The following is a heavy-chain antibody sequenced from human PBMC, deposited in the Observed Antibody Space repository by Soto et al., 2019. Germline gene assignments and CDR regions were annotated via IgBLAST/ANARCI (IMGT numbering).Heavy chain of an antibody. D-gene: IGHD2-21*02. J-gene: IGHJ3*02. V-gene: IGHV3-23*01. Sequence: PGGSLRLSCAASGFTFSSYAMSWVRQAPGKGLEWVSAISGSGGSTYYADSVKGRFTISRDNSKNTLYLQMNSLRAEDTAVYYCARHRLVVVTAILSFPHSAFDIWGQGTMVTVSS. CDR2: ISGSGGST. CDR1: GFTFSSYA. CDR3: ARHRLVVVTAILSFPHSAFDI.